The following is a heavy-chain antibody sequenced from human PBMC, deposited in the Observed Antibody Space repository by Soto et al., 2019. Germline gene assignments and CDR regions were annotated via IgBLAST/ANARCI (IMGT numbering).Heavy chain of an antibody. CDR1: GFTFSSYG. V-gene: IGHV3-30*18. Sequence: LRLSCAASGFTFSSYGMHWVRQAPGKGLEWVAVISYDGNNKYYADSVKGRFTISRDNSKNTLYLQMNSLRAEDTAVYYCAKDEVLVVAVARDYYGMDVWGQGTTVTGS. CDR2: ISYDGNNK. J-gene: IGHJ6*02. CDR3: AKDEVLVVAVARDYYGMDV. D-gene: IGHD2-15*01.